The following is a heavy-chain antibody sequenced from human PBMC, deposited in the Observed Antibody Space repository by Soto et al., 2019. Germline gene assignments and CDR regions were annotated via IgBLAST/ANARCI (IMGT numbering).Heavy chain of an antibody. Sequence: QVQLVQSGAEVKKPGSSVKVSCKASGGTFRNLAINWVRQAPGQGLEWMGGFIPIIGGGINAQKFQGRVSITSDESTSTAYMELSSLKSEDTAMYFCARRSVSNTNAFHFWGQGTMVTVSS. CDR3: ARRSVSNTNAFHF. CDR2: FIPIIGGG. J-gene: IGHJ3*01. V-gene: IGHV1-69*01. CDR1: GGTFRNLA.